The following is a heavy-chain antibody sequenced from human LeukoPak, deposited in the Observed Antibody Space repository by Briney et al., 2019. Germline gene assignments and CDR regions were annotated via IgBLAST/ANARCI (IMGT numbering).Heavy chain of an antibody. D-gene: IGHD4-23*01. CDR1: GFTFSSYG. Sequence: PGGSLRLSCAASGFTFSSYGMHWVRQAPGKGLEWVAVIWYDGSNKYYADSVKGRFTVSRDDAKNSLYLQMNSLRAEDTAVYFCARGPTRGVVTFAEYFQHWGQGTLVTVSS. J-gene: IGHJ1*01. CDR2: IWYDGSNK. V-gene: IGHV3-33*01. CDR3: ARGPTRGVVTFAEYFQH.